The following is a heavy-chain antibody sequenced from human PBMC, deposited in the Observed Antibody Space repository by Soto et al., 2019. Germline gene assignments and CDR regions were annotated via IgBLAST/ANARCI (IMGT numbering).Heavy chain of an antibody. D-gene: IGHD1-26*01. Sequence: HPGGSLRLSCAASGFSFDDYAMHWVRQAPGKGLEWVSGISWNSGSIGYADSVKGRFTISRDNAKNSLYLQMNSLRVEDTALYYCAKDKGGPYYYGIDVWGQGTTVTVSS. CDR2: ISWNSGSI. V-gene: IGHV3-9*01. CDR3: AKDKGGPYYYGIDV. CDR1: GFSFDDYA. J-gene: IGHJ6*02.